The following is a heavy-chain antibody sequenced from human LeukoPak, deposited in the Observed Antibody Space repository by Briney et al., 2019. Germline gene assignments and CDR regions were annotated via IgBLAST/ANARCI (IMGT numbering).Heavy chain of an antibody. Sequence: GGSLRLSCAASGFNFSIYGMHWVRQAPGKGLEWVTFVRYDQSATVYADSVQGRFAVSRDNSKNTVYLQMNSLRVEDTALYFCVKDQGECPGSRCYLRFLEYWGQGTLVIVSS. J-gene: IGHJ4*02. CDR3: VKDQGECPGSRCYLRFLEY. V-gene: IGHV3-30*02. D-gene: IGHD3-3*01. CDR2: VRYDQSAT. CDR1: GFNFSIYG.